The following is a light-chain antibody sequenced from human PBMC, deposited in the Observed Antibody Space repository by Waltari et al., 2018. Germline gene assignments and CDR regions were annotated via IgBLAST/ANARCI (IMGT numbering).Light chain of an antibody. Sequence: EIVLTQSPGSLSSSPGERVTLSCMASQSVSRALAWYQQKPGQAPRLLIFGASNRATGLPEQFSGSESETDFSRSISRLEPEAFAVYYCQNYVGLPATFGRGTKVESK. CDR2: GAS. V-gene: IGKV3-20*01. J-gene: IGKJ1*01. CDR3: QNYVGLPAT. CDR1: QSVSRA.